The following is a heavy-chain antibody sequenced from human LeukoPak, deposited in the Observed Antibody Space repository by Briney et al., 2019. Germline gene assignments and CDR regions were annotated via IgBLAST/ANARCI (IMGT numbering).Heavy chain of an antibody. D-gene: IGHD3-10*01. CDR2: IYYSGST. CDR3: ARADMVQGVEIDY. Sequence: PSETLSLTFPVSGGSISSYYWSWIRQPPGKGLEWIGYIYYSGSTNYNPSLKSRVTISVDTSKNQFSLKLSSVTAADTAVYYCARADMVQGVEIDYWGQGTLVTVSS. CDR1: GGSISSYY. V-gene: IGHV4-59*01. J-gene: IGHJ4*02.